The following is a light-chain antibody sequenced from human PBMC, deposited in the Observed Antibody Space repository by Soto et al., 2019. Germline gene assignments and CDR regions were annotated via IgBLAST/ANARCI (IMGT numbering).Light chain of an antibody. CDR2: DVS. CDR3: SSYTSSSTLLYV. CDR1: SSDVGGYNY. J-gene: IGLJ1*01. Sequence: QSALTQPAAVSGSPGQSITISCTGTSSDVGGYNYVSWYQQHPGKAPKLMIYDVSNRPSGVSNRFSGSKSGNTASLTISGFQAEDEADYYCSSYTSSSTLLYVFGTGTKVTVL. V-gene: IGLV2-14*01.